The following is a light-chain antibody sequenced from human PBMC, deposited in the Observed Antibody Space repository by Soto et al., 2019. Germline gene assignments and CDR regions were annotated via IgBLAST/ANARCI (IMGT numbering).Light chain of an antibody. CDR2: GAS. V-gene: IGKV3-15*01. CDR3: QQYNNWPRLT. CDR1: QSVSSN. Sequence: EIVMTQSPATLSVSPGERATLSYRASQSVSSNLAWYQQKPGQAPRLLIYGASTRATGIPARFSGSGSGTEFTLTISRLQSEDFAVYYCQQYNNWPRLTFGGGTKVEIK. J-gene: IGKJ4*01.